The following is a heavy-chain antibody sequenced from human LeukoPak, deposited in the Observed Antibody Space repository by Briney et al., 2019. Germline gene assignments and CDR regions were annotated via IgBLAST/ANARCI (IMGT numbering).Heavy chain of an antibody. J-gene: IGHJ4*02. CDR1: GGSVSSGSYY. CDR3: ARALWFGEPYFDY. Sequence: PSETLSLTCTVSGGSVSSGSYYRSWIRQPPGKGLEWIGYIYYSGSTNYNPSLKSRVTISVDTSKNQFSLKLSSVTAADTAVYYCARALWFGEPYFDYWGQGTLVTVSS. CDR2: IYYSGST. V-gene: IGHV4-61*01. D-gene: IGHD3-10*01.